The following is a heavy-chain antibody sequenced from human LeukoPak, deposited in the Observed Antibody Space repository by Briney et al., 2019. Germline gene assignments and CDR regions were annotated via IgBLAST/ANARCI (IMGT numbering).Heavy chain of an antibody. CDR3: AKSRCTSVDCYTFDS. Sequence: PGRSLRLSCAASGFTFDDYAMHWVRQAPGKGLEWVSGISWNSGSIGYADSVKGRFTISRDNAKNSLFLQMNSLRAEDTAVYYCAKSRCTSVDCYTFDSWGRGTLVTVSS. J-gene: IGHJ4*02. V-gene: IGHV3-9*01. CDR2: ISWNSGSI. CDR1: GFTFDDYA. D-gene: IGHD2-2*02.